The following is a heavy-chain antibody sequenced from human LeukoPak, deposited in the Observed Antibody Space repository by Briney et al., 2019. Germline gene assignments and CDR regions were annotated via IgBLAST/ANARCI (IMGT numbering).Heavy chain of an antibody. CDR1: GGSFSGYY. D-gene: IGHD6-25*01. CDR3: ARYIPFRRLFDY. V-gene: IGHV4-34*01. CDR2: INHSGST. J-gene: IGHJ4*02. Sequence: SETLSLTCAVYGGSFSGYYWSWIRQPPGKGLEWIGEINHSGSTNYNPSLKSRVTISVDTSKNQFSLKLSSVTAADTAVYYCARYIPFRRLFDYWGQATLVTVSS.